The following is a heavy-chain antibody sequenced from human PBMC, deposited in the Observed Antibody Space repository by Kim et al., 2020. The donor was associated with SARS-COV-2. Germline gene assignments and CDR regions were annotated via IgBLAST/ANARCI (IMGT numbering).Heavy chain of an antibody. J-gene: IGHJ4*02. V-gene: IGHV4-39*01. CDR2: IYYSGST. Sequence: SETLSLTCTVSGGSISSSSYYWGWIRQPPGKGLEWIGSIYYSGSTYYNPSLKSRGTISVDTSKNQFSLSLSSVTAADTALYYCARQLGVLRYFVWLSLNDYWGQGALVTVSS. CDR3: ARQLGVLRYFVWLSLNDY. D-gene: IGHD3-9*01. CDR1: GGSISSSSYY.